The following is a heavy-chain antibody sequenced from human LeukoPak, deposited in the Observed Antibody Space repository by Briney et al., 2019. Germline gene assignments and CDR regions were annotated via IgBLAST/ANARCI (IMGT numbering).Heavy chain of an antibody. CDR3: ARRASLAAAGPLQYFEY. D-gene: IGHD6-13*01. V-gene: IGHV3-74*01. J-gene: IGHJ4*02. Sequence: GGSLRLSCAASGFTFSSYWMHWVIQAPGKGLVWVSRINSDGSNTSYADSVRGRFTISRDNDKNTLYLQMNSLRAEDTAVYYCARRASLAAAGPLQYFEYWGQGTLVTVSS. CDR2: INSDGSNT. CDR1: GFTFSSYW.